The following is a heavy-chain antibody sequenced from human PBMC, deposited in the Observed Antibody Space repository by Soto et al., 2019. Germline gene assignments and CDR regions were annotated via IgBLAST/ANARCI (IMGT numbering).Heavy chain of an antibody. D-gene: IGHD1-26*01. J-gene: IGHJ4*02. CDR2: IYHSESS. CDR1: GGSIRSGGYS. CDR3: ARDDMGRYLDS. V-gene: IGHV4-30-2*01. Sequence: SETLSLTCAVSGGSIRSGGYSWSWIRQPPGKGLEWIGNIYHSESSSYNPSLKSRVTMSVDRSKNQFSLKLSSVTAADTAVYYCARDDMGRYLDSWGQGTLVTVSS.